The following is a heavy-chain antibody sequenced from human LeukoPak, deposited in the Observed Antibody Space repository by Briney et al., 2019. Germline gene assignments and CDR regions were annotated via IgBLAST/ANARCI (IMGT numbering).Heavy chain of an antibody. J-gene: IGHJ3*02. D-gene: IGHD2-15*01. CDR3: ANSALHGRAFDI. Sequence: SETLSLTCTVSGGSISSSSYYWGWIRQPPGKGLEWIGYIYYSGSTNYNPSLKSRVTISVDTSKNQFSLKLSSVTAADTAVYYCANSALHGRAFDIWGQGTMVTVSS. CDR1: GGSISSSSYY. CDR2: IYYSGST. V-gene: IGHV4-61*05.